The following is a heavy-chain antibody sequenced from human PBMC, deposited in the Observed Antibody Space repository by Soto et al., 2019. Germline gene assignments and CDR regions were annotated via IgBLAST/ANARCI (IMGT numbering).Heavy chain of an antibody. CDR1: GFTFSSYA. D-gene: IGHD1-26*01. J-gene: IGHJ5*02. CDR2: ISGSGGST. V-gene: IGHV3-23*01. Sequence: GGSLRLSCAASGFTFSSYAMSWVRQAPGKGLEWVSAISGSGGSTYYADSVKGRFTISRDNSKNTLYLQMNGLRAEDTAVYYCAKDSYSGSYWSWFDPWGQGTLVTVSS. CDR3: AKDSYSGSYWSWFDP.